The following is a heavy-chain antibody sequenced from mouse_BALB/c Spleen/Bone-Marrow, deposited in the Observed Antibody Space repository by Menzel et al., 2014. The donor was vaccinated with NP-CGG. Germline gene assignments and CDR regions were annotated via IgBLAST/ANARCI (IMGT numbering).Heavy chain of an antibody. J-gene: IGHJ2*01. CDR2: IWAGGST. V-gene: IGHV2-9*02. Sequence: VQGVESGPGLVAPSQSLSIPCTVSGFSLTSYGVHWVRQPPGKGLEWLGVIWAGGSTNYNSALMSRLSISKDNSKSQVFLKMNSLQTDDTAMYYCARDYYGSQYYFDYWGQGTTLTVSS. CDR3: ARDYYGSQYYFDY. D-gene: IGHD1-1*01. CDR1: GFSLTSYG.